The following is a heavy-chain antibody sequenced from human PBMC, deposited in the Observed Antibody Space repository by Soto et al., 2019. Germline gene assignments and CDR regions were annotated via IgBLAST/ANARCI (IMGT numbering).Heavy chain of an antibody. CDR3: ARPDPGNYVSY. D-gene: IGHD1-7*01. CDR2: ISSSSSYI. V-gene: IGHV3-21*01. Sequence: GGSLRPSCAASGFTFSSYIMNWVRQAPGKGLEWVSSISSSSSYIYYADSVKGRFTISRDNAKNSLYLQMNSLRAEDTAVYYCARPDPGNYVSYWGQGTLVTVSS. CDR1: GFTFSSYI. J-gene: IGHJ4*02.